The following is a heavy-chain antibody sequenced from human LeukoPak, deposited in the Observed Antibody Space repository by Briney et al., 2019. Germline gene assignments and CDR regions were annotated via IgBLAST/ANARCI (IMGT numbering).Heavy chain of an antibody. CDR1: GFTFSSYV. Sequence: GGSLRLSCAASGFTFSSYVMHWVRQAPGKGLEWVAIISYDGSNEYYADSVKGRFTISRDNSKNTLYLQMNSLRAADTAVYYCASIYLIVEATTFDYWGQGTLVTVSS. CDR3: ASIYLIVEATTFDY. D-gene: IGHD1-26*01. CDR2: ISYDGSNE. V-gene: IGHV3-30*04. J-gene: IGHJ4*02.